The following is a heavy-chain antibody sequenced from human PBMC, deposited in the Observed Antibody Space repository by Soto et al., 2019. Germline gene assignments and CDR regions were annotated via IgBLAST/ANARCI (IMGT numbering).Heavy chain of an antibody. V-gene: IGHV3-30-3*01. CDR2: ISYDGSNK. CDR1: GFTFSSYA. CDR3: ARGSPYYYDSSGHFDY. D-gene: IGHD3-22*01. J-gene: IGHJ4*02. Sequence: GGSLILSCAASGFTFSSYAMHWVRQAPGKGLEWVAVISYDGSNKYYADSVKGRFTISRDNSKNTLYLQMNSLRAEDTAVYYCARGSPYYYDSSGHFDYWGQGTLVTVSS.